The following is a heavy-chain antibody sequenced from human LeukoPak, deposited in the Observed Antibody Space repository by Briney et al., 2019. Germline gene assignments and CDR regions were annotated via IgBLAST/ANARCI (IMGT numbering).Heavy chain of an antibody. V-gene: IGHV3-30*04. CDR2: ISYDGSNK. Sequence: GGSLRLSCAASGFTFSSYAMHWVRQAPGKGLEWVAVISYDGSNKYYADSVKGRFTISRDNAKNSLYLQMNSLRAEDTAVYYCARDRNTDFWSGYYTNYFDYWGQGTLVTVSS. J-gene: IGHJ4*02. CDR3: ARDRNTDFWSGYYTNYFDY. CDR1: GFTFSSYA. D-gene: IGHD3-3*01.